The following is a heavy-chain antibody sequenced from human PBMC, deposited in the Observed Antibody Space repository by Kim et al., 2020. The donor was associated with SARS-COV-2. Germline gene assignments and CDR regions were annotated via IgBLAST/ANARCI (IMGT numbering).Heavy chain of an antibody. Sequence: ASVKVSCKASGYTFTSYYMHWVRQAPGQGLEWMGIINPSGGSTSYAQKFQGRVTMTRDTSTSTVYMELSSLRSEDTAVYYCARDRGGSYYGSGILNWFDPWGQGTLVTVSS. V-gene: IGHV1-46*01. CDR1: GYTFTSYY. CDR2: INPSGGST. J-gene: IGHJ5*02. CDR3: ARDRGGSYYGSGILNWFDP. D-gene: IGHD3-10*01.